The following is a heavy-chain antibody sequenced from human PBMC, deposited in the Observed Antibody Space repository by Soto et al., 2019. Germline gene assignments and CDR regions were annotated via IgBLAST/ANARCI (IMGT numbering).Heavy chain of an antibody. D-gene: IGHD3-10*01. CDR2: IIPMLGTP. CDR1: GGTFSRFG. Sequence: QVQLVQSGAEVKKPGSSVTVSCKTSGGTFSRFGISWVRQAPGLGLEWMGGIIPMLGTPNYAQQFQGRVTITADVTTTTAHMELSSLRSEDTAVYFFARVVSNHVSGPHYYSDGMDVWGQWTTFAVSS. J-gene: IGHJ6*02. CDR3: ARVVSNHVSGPHYYSDGMDV. V-gene: IGHV1-69*11.